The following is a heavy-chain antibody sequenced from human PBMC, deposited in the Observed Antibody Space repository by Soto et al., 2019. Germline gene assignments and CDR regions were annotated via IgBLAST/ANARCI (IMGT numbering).Heavy chain of an antibody. J-gene: IGHJ4*02. CDR1: GYTFTSYG. V-gene: IGHV1-18*01. CDR2: ISAYNGNT. D-gene: IGHD3-22*01. CDR3: ARGKWPYYYDSSGYDPFDY. Sequence: QVQLVQSGAEVKKPGASVKVSCKASGYTFTSYGISWVRQAPGQGLEWMGWISAYNGNTNYAQKLQGRVTMTTDTSTSTAYMELRSLGSDDTAVYYCARGKWPYYYDSSGYDPFDYWGQGALVTVSS.